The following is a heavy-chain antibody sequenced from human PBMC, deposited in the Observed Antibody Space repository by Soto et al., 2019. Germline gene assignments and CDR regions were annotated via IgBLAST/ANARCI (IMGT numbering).Heavy chain of an antibody. J-gene: IGHJ5*01. CDR3: ARGPFIYXTTWYDS. V-gene: IGHV1-2*04. CDR1: GFTFTDYY. CDR2: INLNSGGT. Sequence: ASVNVSCKASGFTFTDYYMHWVRQAPGQGLQWMGWINLNSGGTNYAQNFEGWVTMTRDTSISTAYMELRRLRSDDTAVYFCARGPFIYXTTWYDSWGQGTLVTVSS. D-gene: IGHD3-3*02.